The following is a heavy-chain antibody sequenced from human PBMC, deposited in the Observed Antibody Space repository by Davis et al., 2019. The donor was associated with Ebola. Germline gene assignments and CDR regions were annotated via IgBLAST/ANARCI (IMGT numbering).Heavy chain of an antibody. CDR1: GYSFATYW. Sequence: GESLKISCKGSGYSFATYWIAWVRQMPGKGLEWMGIIYPGDSDTRYSPSFQGQVTISADKSTNTAYLHWSSLKASDTAMYYCARLRFCSGGNCYLHPFDYWGRGTLLTVSS. CDR3: ARLRFCSGGNCYLHPFDY. J-gene: IGHJ4*02. CDR2: IYPGDSDT. V-gene: IGHV5-51*01. D-gene: IGHD2-15*01.